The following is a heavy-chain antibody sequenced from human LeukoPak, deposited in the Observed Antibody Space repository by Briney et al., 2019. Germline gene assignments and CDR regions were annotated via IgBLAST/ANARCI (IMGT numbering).Heavy chain of an antibody. CDR3: AKDRDYPADS. V-gene: IGHV3-23*01. J-gene: IGHJ4*02. Sequence: GGSLRLSCVASGFTFSTYAMSWVRQPPEKGLEWVSAISGSGGTTYYADSVKGRFTISRDNSKNTLYLQMNRLRAEDTVVYYCAKDRDYPADSWGQGTLVTVSS. D-gene: IGHD4-17*01. CDR2: ISGSGGTT. CDR1: GFTFSTYA.